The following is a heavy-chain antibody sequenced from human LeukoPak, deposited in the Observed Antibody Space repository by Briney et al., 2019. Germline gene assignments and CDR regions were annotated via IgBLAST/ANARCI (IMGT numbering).Heavy chain of an antibody. CDR3: AARIFSDVDY. D-gene: IGHD3-3*02. V-gene: IGHV4-59*08. CDR2: IYYSGST. CDR1: GGSIGSYY. Sequence: KPSETLSLTCTVSGGSIGSYYWSWIRQPPGKGLEWIGYIYYSGSTNYNPSLKSRVTISVDTSKNQFSLKLSSVTAADTAVYYCAARIFSDVDYWGQGTLVTVSS. J-gene: IGHJ4*02.